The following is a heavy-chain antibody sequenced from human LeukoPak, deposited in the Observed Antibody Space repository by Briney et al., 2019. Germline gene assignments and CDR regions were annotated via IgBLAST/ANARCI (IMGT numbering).Heavy chain of an antibody. J-gene: IGHJ4*02. CDR3: AWGGYSYGYQGGLWY. D-gene: IGHD5-18*01. CDR1: GGSFSGYY. CDR2: INHSGST. Sequence: PSETLSLTCAVYGGSFSGYYWSWIRQPPGKGLEWIGEINHSGSTNYNPSLKSRVTISVDTSKNQFSLKLSSVTDADTAVYYCAWGGYSYGYQGGLWYWGQGTLVTVSS. V-gene: IGHV4-34*01.